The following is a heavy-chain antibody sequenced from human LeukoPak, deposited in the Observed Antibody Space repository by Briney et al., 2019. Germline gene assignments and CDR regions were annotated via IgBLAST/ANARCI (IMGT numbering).Heavy chain of an antibody. CDR2: ISSRSSNK. D-gene: IGHD6-13*01. CDR1: GFTFSNHY. CDR3: ARVAEAAAFDS. J-gene: IGHJ4*02. Sequence: GGSLRLSCAASGFTFSNHYMSWIRQAPGKGLVWVSYISSRSSNKYYADSMRGRFTISRDNAKNSLYLQMNSLKPEDTAVYYCARVAEAAAFDSWGQGTLVTVSS. V-gene: IGHV3-11*04.